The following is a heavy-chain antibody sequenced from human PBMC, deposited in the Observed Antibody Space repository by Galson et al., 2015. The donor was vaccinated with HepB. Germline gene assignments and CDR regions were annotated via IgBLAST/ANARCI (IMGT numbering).Heavy chain of an antibody. CDR1: GFTFRGSA. Sequence: SLRLSCAASGFTFRGSAMHWVRQASGKGLEWVGRIRSKANSYATAYAASVKGRFTISRDDSKNTAYLQMNSLKTEDTAVYYCTRLGGSYSFHDYWGQGTLVTVSS. V-gene: IGHV3-73*01. CDR2: IRSKANSYAT. CDR3: TRLGGSYSFHDY. D-gene: IGHD1-26*01. J-gene: IGHJ4*02.